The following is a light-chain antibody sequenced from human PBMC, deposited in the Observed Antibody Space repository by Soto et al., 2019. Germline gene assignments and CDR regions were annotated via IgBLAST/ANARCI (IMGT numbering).Light chain of an antibody. CDR3: SSYTGSSTSVV. CDR1: SSDVGGYNY. CDR2: DVS. V-gene: IGLV2-14*01. J-gene: IGLJ2*01. Sequence: QSVLTQPASVSGSPGQSITIACTGTSSDVGGYNYVSWYQQHPGKAPKLIIYDVSTRPSGVSNRFSGSKSGNTASLTISGLQAEDEVDYYCSSYTGSSTSVVFGGGTKLTVL.